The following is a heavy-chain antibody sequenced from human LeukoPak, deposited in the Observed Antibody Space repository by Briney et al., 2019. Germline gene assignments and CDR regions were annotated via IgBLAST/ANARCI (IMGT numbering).Heavy chain of an antibody. D-gene: IGHD5-18*01. J-gene: IGHJ4*02. CDR3: ARGSRGYTYG. CDR1: GGSISSSSYY. CDR2: IYYSGST. V-gene: IGHV4-39*01. Sequence: SETLSLTCTVSGGSISSSSYYWGWIRQPPGKGLEWIGSIYYSGSTYYNPSLKSRVTISVDTSKNQFSLKLSSVTAADTAVYYCARGSRGYTYGWGQGTLVTVSS.